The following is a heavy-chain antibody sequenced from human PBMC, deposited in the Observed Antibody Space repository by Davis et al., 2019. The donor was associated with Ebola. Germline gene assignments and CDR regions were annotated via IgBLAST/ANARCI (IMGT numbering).Heavy chain of an antibody. V-gene: IGHV2-70*01. CDR1: GFSLSTSGMC. D-gene: IGHD5-18*01. CDR2: IDWDDDK. CDR3: ARSSIQLWSGAFDY. J-gene: IGHJ4*02. Sequence: SGPTLVQPTQTLTLTCTFSGFSLSTSGMCVSWIRQPPGKALEWLALIDWDDDKYYSTSLKTRLTISKDTSKNQVVLTMTNMDPVDTATYYCARSSIQLWSGAFDYWGQGTLVTVSS.